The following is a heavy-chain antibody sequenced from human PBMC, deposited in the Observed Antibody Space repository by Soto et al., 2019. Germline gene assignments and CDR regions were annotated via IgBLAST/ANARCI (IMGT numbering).Heavy chain of an antibody. J-gene: IGHJ4*02. CDR1: SCSMSSNNW. D-gene: IGHD6-19*01. V-gene: IGHV4-4*02. CDR3: ARSPYSSGLLRY. CDR2: IYHSGST. Sequence: ESLSLTWAGSSCSMSSNNWWSWVRQPPGKGLEWIGEIYHSGSTNYNPSLKSRVTISVDKSKNQFSLKLTSVTAADTAVYYCARSPYSSGLLRYWGQGTLVTVSS.